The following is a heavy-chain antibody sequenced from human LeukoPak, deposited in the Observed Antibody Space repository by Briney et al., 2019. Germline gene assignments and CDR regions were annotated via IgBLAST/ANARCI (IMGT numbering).Heavy chain of an antibody. V-gene: IGHV1-69*05. D-gene: IGHD1-26*01. CDR1: GGTFSSYA. CDR3: AILSLGSYLFDY. CDR2: IILIFGTA. Sequence: SVKVSCKASGGTFSSYAISWVRQAPGQGLEWMGRIILIFGTANYAQKFQGRVTITTDESTSTAYMELSSLRSEDTAVYYCAILSLGSYLFDYWGQGSLVTVSS. J-gene: IGHJ4*02.